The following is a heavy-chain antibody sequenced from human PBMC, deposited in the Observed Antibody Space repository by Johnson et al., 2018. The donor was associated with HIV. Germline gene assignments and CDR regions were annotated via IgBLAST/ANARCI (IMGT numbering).Heavy chain of an antibody. Sequence: VQLVESGGGVVQPGRSLRLSCAASGVTFSSHAMHWVRQAPGKGLDWVSVIYSGGSTYYADSVQGRFTISRDNSKNTLYLQMNSLRAEDTAVYYCARGPVMVRGVTDAFDIWGQGTMVTVSS. J-gene: IGHJ3*02. CDR2: IYSGGST. CDR1: GVTFSSHA. V-gene: IGHV3-66*01. D-gene: IGHD3-10*01. CDR3: ARGPVMVRGVTDAFDI.